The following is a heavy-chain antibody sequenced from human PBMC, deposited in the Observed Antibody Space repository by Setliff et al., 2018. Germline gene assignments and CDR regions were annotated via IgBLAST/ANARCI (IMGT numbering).Heavy chain of an antibody. CDR2: IDTSSTWI. Sequence: GGSLRLSCAASGFSFTTYTMNWIRQAPGQGLEWVSSIDTSSTWIYYADPVKGRFTISRDNAENSLYLQMNSLRAEDTAVYYCARSETCHSTHCSPYDYWGQGTPVTVSS. J-gene: IGHJ4*02. D-gene: IGHD2-2*01. CDR3: ARSETCHSTHCSPYDY. CDR1: GFSFTTYT. V-gene: IGHV3-21*01.